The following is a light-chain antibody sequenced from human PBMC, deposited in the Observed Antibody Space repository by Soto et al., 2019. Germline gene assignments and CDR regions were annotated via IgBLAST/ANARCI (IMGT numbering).Light chain of an antibody. J-gene: IGLJ1*01. CDR3: AAWDDNLNAYV. CDR1: SSDVGGYNY. Sequence: QSALTQPASVSGSPGQSITISCTGTSSDVGGYNYVSWYQQHPGKAPKLMIYEVSNRPSGVSDRFSGSKSGTSASLAINGLRSDDEADYYCAAWDDNLNAYVFGSGTKVTVL. V-gene: IGLV2-14*01. CDR2: EVS.